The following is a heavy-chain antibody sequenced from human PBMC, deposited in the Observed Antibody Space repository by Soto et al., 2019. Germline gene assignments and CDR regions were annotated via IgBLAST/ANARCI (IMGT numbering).Heavy chain of an antibody. CDR1: GYSFTRNA. V-gene: IGHV1-3*01. CDR2: INAGNGDT. Sequence: QVQLVKSGAEVKKPGASVKVSCKASGYSFTRNAIHWVRQAPVQRLEWIGKINAGNGDTKYSEKFQGRVTITRDTSASAAYMELSTLGSEDTSIYYCARSETDYSTFDYWGQGTLVTVSS. CDR3: ARSETDYSTFDY. J-gene: IGHJ4*02. D-gene: IGHD3-9*01.